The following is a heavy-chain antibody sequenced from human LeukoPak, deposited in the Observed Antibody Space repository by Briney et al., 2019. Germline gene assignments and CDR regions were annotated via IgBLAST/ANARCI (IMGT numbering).Heavy chain of an antibody. Sequence: GASVKVSCKASGYTFTNYDVNWVRQAPGQGPEWMGMINLIGGLTHYAPKFQGRVTMTRDTSTSTVYMELSSLGSEDTAVYYCARQQGIQYLNFDYWGQGALITVSS. J-gene: IGHJ4*02. CDR3: ARQQGIQYLNFDY. V-gene: IGHV1-46*01. CDR1: GYTFTNYD. D-gene: IGHD5-24*01. CDR2: INLIGGLT.